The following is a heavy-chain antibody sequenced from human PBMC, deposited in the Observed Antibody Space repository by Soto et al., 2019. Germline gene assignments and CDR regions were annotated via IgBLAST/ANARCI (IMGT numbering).Heavy chain of an antibody. V-gene: IGHV4-4*02. CDR2: IHHSGST. J-gene: IGHJ4*02. CDR3: ARSFGWYAIDQ. CDR1: SASIISEQR. D-gene: IGHD6-19*01. Sequence: QMQLQESGPGLVKPSETLSLTCAVSSASIISEQRWSWVRQPPGKGLEWIGEIHHSGSTNNNPSLRGRVTMSVDKSKNQFFLNLNSVTAADTAVYYCARSFGWYAIDQWGQGTLVIVSS.